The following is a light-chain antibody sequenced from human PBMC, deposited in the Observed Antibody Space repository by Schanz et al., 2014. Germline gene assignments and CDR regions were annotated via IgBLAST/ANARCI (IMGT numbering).Light chain of an antibody. V-gene: IGLV2-8*01. Sequence: QSALTQPPSASGSPGQSVTISCTGTSSDIGGYDYVSWYQQHPGKAPKLMIYDAIKRPSGVSIRFSGSTSGNTASLTISGVQAEDEADYYCCLYKPMSLIFGGGTKLTV. CDR3: CLYKPMSLI. CDR2: DAI. CDR1: SSDIGGYDY. J-gene: IGLJ2*01.